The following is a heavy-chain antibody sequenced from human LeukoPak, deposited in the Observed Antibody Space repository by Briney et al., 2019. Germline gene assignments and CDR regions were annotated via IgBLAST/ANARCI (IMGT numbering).Heavy chain of an antibody. CDR2: IWYDGSNK. V-gene: IGHV3-33*01. CDR3: ARSYSSGWVGLSDY. Sequence: PGRSLRLSCSASGFTFSSYGMHWVRPAPGKGLEWVAVIWYDGSNKYYADSVKGRFTISRDNSKNTLYLQMNSLRAEDTAVYYCARSYSSGWVGLSDYWGQRTLVTVSS. CDR1: GFTFSSYG. D-gene: IGHD6-19*01. J-gene: IGHJ4*02.